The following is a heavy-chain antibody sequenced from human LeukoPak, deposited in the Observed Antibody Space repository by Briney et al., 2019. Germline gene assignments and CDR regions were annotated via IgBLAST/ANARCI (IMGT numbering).Heavy chain of an antibody. CDR2: INANGDST. CDR3: AKRSLG. Sequence: GGSLRLSCAASGFTFDDYAMHWVRQAPGKGLEWVSGINANGDSTYYADSVKGRFTISRDNAKNTLYLQMHSLRGEDTAAYYCAKRSLGWGQGTLVTVSS. CDR1: GFTFDDYA. J-gene: IGHJ4*02. V-gene: IGHV3-23*01. D-gene: IGHD3-10*01.